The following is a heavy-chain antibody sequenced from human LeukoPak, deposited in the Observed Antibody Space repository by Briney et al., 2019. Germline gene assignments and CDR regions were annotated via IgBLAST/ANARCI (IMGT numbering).Heavy chain of an antibody. J-gene: IGHJ4*02. Sequence: GGSLRLSCAASGFTFSSYNMNWVRQAPGKGLEWISYISSGSSTIYYADSVKGRFIISRDNAKNSLFLQMNSLRAEDTAVYYCASAKFDYWGQGTLVTVSS. V-gene: IGHV3-48*04. CDR2: ISSGSSTI. CDR1: GFTFSSYN. CDR3: ASAKFDY.